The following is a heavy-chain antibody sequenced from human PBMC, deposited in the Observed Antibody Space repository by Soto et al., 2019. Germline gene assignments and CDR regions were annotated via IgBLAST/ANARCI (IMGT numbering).Heavy chain of an antibody. Sequence: VQLVQSGAEVKKPGSSVKVSCKASGGTFSSYAISWVRQATGQGLEWMGGIIPIFGTANYAQKFQGRVTLTADESTSTAYMELSSLRSEDRAVYYWARQYSRGLYGGAVGYYYGMYVWGQGTTVTLSS. D-gene: IGHD6-19*01. CDR2: IIPIFGTA. CDR3: ARQYSRGLYGGAVGYYYGMYV. J-gene: IGHJ6*02. V-gene: IGHV1-69*01. CDR1: GGTFSSYA.